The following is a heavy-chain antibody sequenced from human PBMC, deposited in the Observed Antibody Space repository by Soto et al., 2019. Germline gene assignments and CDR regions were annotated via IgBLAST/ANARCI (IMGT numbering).Heavy chain of an antibody. D-gene: IGHD2-2*01. Sequence: EVQLVESGGGLVQSGGSLRLSCGASGFSFSSYWMSWVRQAPGKGLEWVANMNQGGSEINYVDSVRGRFTISRDNAKNLLYLQMNRLRVEDTAVYHWARDRGYSTFDIWGQGTMVTVSS. CDR2: MNQGGSEI. V-gene: IGHV3-7*01. CDR1: GFSFSSYW. J-gene: IGHJ3*02. CDR3: ARDRGYSTFDI.